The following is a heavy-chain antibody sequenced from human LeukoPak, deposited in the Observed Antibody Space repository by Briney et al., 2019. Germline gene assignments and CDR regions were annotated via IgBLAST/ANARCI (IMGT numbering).Heavy chain of an antibody. J-gene: IGHJ4*02. CDR2: INTHTGNP. CDR3: AAEKTLAVAGAFES. D-gene: IGHD6-19*01. V-gene: IGHV7-4-1*02. CDR1: GYTFTSYA. Sequence: ASVKVSCKASGYTFTSYAMNWVRQAPGQGLEWMGWINTHTGNPTYAQGCTGRFVFSLDNSVSTAYLQISRLKAEDNAVYYCAAEKTLAVAGAFESWGQGNLVTVSS.